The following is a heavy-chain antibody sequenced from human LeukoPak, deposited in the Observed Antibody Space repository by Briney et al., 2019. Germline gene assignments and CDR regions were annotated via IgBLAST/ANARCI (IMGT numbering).Heavy chain of an antibody. Sequence: PSETLSLTCAVSGGSFRSYYWTWIRQPPGKGLEWIAYIYYSGSTNYNPSLKSRATILDTSQNQFSLKLSSVTAADTAVYYCARAHSYSGFAEADFWGQGTLVTVSS. V-gene: IGHV4-59*01. CDR1: GGSFRSYY. J-gene: IGHJ4*02. CDR2: IYYSGST. CDR3: ARAHSYSGFAEADF. D-gene: IGHD5-12*01.